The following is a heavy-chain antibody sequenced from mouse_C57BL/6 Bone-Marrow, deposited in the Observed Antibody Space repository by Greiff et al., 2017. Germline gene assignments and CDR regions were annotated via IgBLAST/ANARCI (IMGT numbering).Heavy chain of an antibody. J-gene: IGHJ2*01. CDR3: ARRTNWENFDY. D-gene: IGHD4-1*01. CDR2: IYPGDGAT. Sequence: QVQLQQSGPELVKPGASVKISCKASGYAFSSSWMNWVKQRPGKGLEWIGRIYPGDGATNYNGKFKGKATLTADKSSSTAYMQLSSLTSEDAAVYFCARRTNWENFDYWGQGTTLTVSS. V-gene: IGHV1-82*01. CDR1: GYAFSSSW.